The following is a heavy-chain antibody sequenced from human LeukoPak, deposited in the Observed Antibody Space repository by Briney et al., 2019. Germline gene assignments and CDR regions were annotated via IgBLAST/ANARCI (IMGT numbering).Heavy chain of an antibody. J-gene: IGHJ5*02. D-gene: IGHD3-22*01. V-gene: IGHV4-39*01. CDR2: VYYTGNT. CDR1: GDSITRRSYF. Sequence: SETLSLICTVSGDSITRRSYFWAWIRQRPGKRLEWIGSVYYTGNTYYNPSLKSRVTISLATSDNQVSLTVSSVTAADTAIYFCARHEPSSFYYESRGNWFDPWGQGALVTVSS. CDR3: ARHEPSSFYYESRGNWFDP.